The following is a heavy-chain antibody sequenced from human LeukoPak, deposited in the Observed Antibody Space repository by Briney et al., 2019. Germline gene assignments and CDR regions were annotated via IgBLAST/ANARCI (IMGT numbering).Heavy chain of an antibody. Sequence: GGSLRLSCAASGFTFSSYAMSWVRQAPGKGLEWVSVISGSGGSTYYADSVKGRFTISRDNSKNTLYLQMNSLRAEDTAVYNCASERQYSGSDYDSFVSSALDYWGQGTLVTVSS. V-gene: IGHV3-23*01. D-gene: IGHD1-26*01. J-gene: IGHJ4*02. CDR1: GFTFSSYA. CDR2: ISGSGGST. CDR3: ASERQYSGSDYDSFVSSALDY.